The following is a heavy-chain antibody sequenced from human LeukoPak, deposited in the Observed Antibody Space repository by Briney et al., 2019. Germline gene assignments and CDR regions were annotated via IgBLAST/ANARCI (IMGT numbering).Heavy chain of an antibody. CDR2: IYYSGST. CDR3: AGRNWDFDY. D-gene: IGHD7-27*01. V-gene: IGHV4-39*01. Sequence: ETLSLTCTVSGGSISSSSYYWGWIRQPPGKGLEWIGSIYYSGSTYYNPSLKSRVTISVDTSKNQFSLRLSSVTAADTAVYYCAGRNWDFDYWGQGTLATVSS. J-gene: IGHJ4*02. CDR1: GGSISSSSYY.